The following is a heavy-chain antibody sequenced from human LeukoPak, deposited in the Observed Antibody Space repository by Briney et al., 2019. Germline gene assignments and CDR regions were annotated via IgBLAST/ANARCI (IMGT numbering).Heavy chain of an antibody. CDR2: IYSGGST. D-gene: IGHD3-10*01. Sequence: GGSLRLSCAASGFTVSSNYMSWVRQAPGKGLEWVSVIYSGGSTYYADSVKGRFTISRDNSKNTLYLQMNSLRAEDTAVYYCARLDYYGSGTYDYWGQGTLVTASS. J-gene: IGHJ4*02. V-gene: IGHV3-53*01. CDR3: ARLDYYGSGTYDY. CDR1: GFTVSSNY.